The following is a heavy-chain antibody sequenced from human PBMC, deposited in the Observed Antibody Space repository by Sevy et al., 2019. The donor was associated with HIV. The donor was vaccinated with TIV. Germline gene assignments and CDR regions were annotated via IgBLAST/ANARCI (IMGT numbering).Heavy chain of an antibody. D-gene: IGHD2-15*01. V-gene: IGHV3-23*01. Sequence: GGSLRLSCAASGFTFSKYSMSWVRQPPGKGLEWVSTLSFGCGEINYADSVKGRFTISRDNAKNSLYLQINSLRADDTAIYYCTRGGGCNGGTCYYIDLWGQGTLVTVSS. CDR2: LSFGCGEI. CDR1: GFTFSKYS. J-gene: IGHJ4*02. CDR3: TRGGGCNGGTCYYIDL.